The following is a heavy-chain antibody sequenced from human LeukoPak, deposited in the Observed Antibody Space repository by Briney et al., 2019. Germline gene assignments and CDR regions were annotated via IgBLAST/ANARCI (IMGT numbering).Heavy chain of an antibody. V-gene: IGHV3-21*01. CDR3: ASSERPFDP. CDR1: GFTFSSYS. CDR2: ISSSSSYI. Sequence: PGGSLRLSCAASGFTFSSYSMNWVRRAPGKGLEWVSSISSSSSYIYYADSVKGRFTISRDNAKNSLYLQMNSLRAEDTAVYYCASSERPFDPWGQGTLVTVSS. J-gene: IGHJ5*02.